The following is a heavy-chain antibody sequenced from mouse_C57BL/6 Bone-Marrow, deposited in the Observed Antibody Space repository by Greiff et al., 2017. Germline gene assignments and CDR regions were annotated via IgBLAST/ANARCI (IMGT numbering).Heavy chain of an antibody. J-gene: IGHJ4*01. CDR1: GYTFTSYG. CDR3: AIRAYQRDYCAMDD. CDR2: IHPSDSDT. V-gene: IGHV1-74*01. D-gene: IGHD3-1*01. Sequence: VQLQQSGAELVRPGSSVKMSCKTSGYTFTSYGINWVKQRPGQGLEWIGRIHPSDSDTNYNQKFKGKATLTVDKPSSTAYMQLSSLTSGDSAVYYCAIRAYQRDYCAMDDWGQGTSVTVSS.